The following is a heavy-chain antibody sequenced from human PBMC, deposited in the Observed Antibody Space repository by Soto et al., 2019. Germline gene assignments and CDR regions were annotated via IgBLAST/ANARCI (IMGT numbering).Heavy chain of an antibody. CDR3: ARESSSPNYYYYGMDV. CDR1: GGTFSSYA. D-gene: IGHD6-6*01. CDR2: IIPLLNTP. V-gene: IGHV1-69*01. J-gene: IGHJ6*02. Sequence: QVQLVQSGAEVKKPGSSVKVSCRASGGTFSSYAVSWVRQAPGQGLEWMGVIIPLLNTPKYVEKFQGRVTITADASATTACLELSSLTSEDTAVYYCARESSSPNYYYYGMDVWGQGTTVTVSS.